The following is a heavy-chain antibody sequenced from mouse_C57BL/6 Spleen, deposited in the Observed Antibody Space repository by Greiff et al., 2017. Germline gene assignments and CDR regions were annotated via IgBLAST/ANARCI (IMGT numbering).Heavy chain of an antibody. Sequence: QVHVKQPGAELVKPGASVKLSCKASGYTFTSYWMHWVKQRPGQGLEWIGMIHPNSGSTNYNEKFKSKATLTVDKSSSTAYMQLSCLTSEDSAVYYCARREVYYAMDYWGQGTSVTVSS. CDR3: ARREVYYAMDY. CDR2: IHPNSGST. CDR1: GYTFTSYW. J-gene: IGHJ4*01. V-gene: IGHV1-64*01.